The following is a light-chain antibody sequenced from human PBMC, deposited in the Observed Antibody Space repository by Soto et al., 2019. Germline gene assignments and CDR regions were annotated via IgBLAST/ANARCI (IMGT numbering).Light chain of an antibody. V-gene: IGLV2-8*01. Sequence: QSALTQPPSASGSPGQSVTISCTGTSSDVGGYDYVSWHQQHPGKAPKLMIYEVIKRPSGVPDRFSGSKSGNTASLTVSGLRAEDEAHYYCSSYAGSNSFVVFGGGTKLTVL. CDR2: EVI. J-gene: IGLJ2*01. CDR1: SSDVGGYDY. CDR3: SSYAGSNSFVV.